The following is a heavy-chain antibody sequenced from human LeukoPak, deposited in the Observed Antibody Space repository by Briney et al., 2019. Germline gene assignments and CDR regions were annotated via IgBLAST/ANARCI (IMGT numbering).Heavy chain of an antibody. D-gene: IGHD1-26*01. CDR3: ARMRGSWGGDY. J-gene: IGHJ4*02. CDR1: GGSITGYY. CDR2: IHYTGAT. V-gene: IGHV4-34*01. Sequence: SETLSLTCAVYGGSITGYYWSWIRQTPGRGLEWVGEIHYTGATSYNPSLKSRATISTDTSKNQFSLRLSSVTAADTAVYYCARMRGSWGGDYWGQGTLVTVSS.